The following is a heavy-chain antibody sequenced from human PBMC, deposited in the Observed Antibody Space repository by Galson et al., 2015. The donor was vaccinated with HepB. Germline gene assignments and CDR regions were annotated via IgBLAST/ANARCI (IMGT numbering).Heavy chain of an antibody. V-gene: IGHV3-66*01. CDR3: ARGYSHYYGMDV. J-gene: IGHJ6*02. Sequence: LRLSCAASGFTVSSNYMSWVRQAPGKGLEWVSIIYSAGRTYYADSVKGRFTISRDNSKNTLYLQMNSLRAEDTAVYYCARGYSHYYGMDVWGQGTTVTVSS. CDR1: GFTVSSNY. D-gene: IGHD5-18*01. CDR2: IYSAGRT.